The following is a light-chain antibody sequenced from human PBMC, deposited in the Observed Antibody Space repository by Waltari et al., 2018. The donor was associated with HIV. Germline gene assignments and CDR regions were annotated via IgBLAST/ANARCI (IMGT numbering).Light chain of an antibody. V-gene: IGLV1-40*01. CDR1: SPNNGAGYD. J-gene: IGLJ2*01. CDR2: GNN. Sequence: QSVLTQPPSVSGAPGPRVTISCTGRSPNNGAGYDVHRYQQVTGTAPKLPISGNNNRPSGVPDRFSASKAGASPALASTGLQAEDEADYYCQSYDSSLTGSVFGGGTKLTVL. CDR3: QSYDSSLTGSV.